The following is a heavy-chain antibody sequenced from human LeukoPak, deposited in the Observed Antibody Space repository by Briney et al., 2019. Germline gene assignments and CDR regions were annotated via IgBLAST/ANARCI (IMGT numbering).Heavy chain of an antibody. D-gene: IGHD6-19*01. CDR1: GFTFSSYA. Sequence: GGSLRLSCAASGFTFSSYAIHWVRQAPGKGLEWVAFISYDGSNTYYADSVKGRFTISRDTSKNTLYLQMNSLRPEDTAVYYCARRSGIAVAGAFDYWGQGTLVTVSS. V-gene: IGHV3-30*04. CDR3: ARRSGIAVAGAFDY. CDR2: ISYDGSNT. J-gene: IGHJ4*02.